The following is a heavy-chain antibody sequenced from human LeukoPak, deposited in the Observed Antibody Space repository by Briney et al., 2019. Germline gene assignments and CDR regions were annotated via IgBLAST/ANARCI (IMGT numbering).Heavy chain of an antibody. D-gene: IGHD1-26*01. CDR1: GFTFSSYS. J-gene: IGHJ4*02. Sequence: GGSLRLSCAASGFTFSSYSVNWVRQAPGKGLEWVLFISGSSSTIYYADSVKGRFTISRDNAKNSLYLQMNSLRAEDTAVYYCARDRGGSYSAIDYWGQGTLVTVSS. CDR2: ISGSSSTI. V-gene: IGHV3-48*04. CDR3: ARDRGGSYSAIDY.